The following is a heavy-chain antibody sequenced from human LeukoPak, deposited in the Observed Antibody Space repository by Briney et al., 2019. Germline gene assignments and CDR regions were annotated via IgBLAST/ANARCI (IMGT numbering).Heavy chain of an antibody. D-gene: IGHD6-13*01. CDR3: ARGIVAAAGTGGFDY. J-gene: IGHJ4*02. CDR2: IIPIFGTA. Sequence: SVKVSCKASGGTFSSYAISWVRQAPGQGLEWMGGIIPIFGTANYAQKFQGRVTITADKSTSTAYMELSSLRSEDTAVYYCARGIVAAAGTGGFDYWGQGTLVTVSS. V-gene: IGHV1-69*06. CDR1: GGTFSSYA.